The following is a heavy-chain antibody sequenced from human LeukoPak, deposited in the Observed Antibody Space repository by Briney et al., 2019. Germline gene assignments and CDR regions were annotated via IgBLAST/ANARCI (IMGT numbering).Heavy chain of an antibody. D-gene: IGHD5-18*01. Sequence: ETLSLTCTVSGGSISSSSYYWGWVRQAPGKGLEWVSAISGSGGSTYYADSVKGRFTISRDNSKNTLYLQMNSLRAEDTAVYYCAKDTSGYSYDYWGQGTLVTVSS. CDR1: GGSISSSSYY. CDR2: ISGSGGST. V-gene: IGHV3-23*01. J-gene: IGHJ4*02. CDR3: AKDTSGYSYDY.